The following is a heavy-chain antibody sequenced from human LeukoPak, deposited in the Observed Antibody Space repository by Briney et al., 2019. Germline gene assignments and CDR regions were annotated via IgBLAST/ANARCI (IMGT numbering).Heavy chain of an antibody. D-gene: IGHD3-3*01. CDR1: GGSISSGDYY. J-gene: IGHJ4*02. V-gene: IGHV4-30-4*01. CDR3: ARALEWQYYFDY. CDR2: IYYSGST. Sequence: PSQTLSLTCTVSGGSISSGDYYWSWIRQPPGKGLEWIGYIYYSGSTYYNPSLKSRVTISVDTPKNQFSLKLSSVTAADTAVYYCARALEWQYYFDYWGQGTLVTVSS.